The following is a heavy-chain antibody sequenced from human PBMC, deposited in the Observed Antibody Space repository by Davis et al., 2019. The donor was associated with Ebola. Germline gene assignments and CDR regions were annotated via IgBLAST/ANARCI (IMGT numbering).Heavy chain of an antibody. CDR2: IYPGDSDT. D-gene: IGHD4-17*01. CDR1: GYSFTSYW. CDR3: ARRSNYGDYSLDY. J-gene: IGHJ4*02. Sequence: GESLKISCQGSGYSFTSYWIGWVRQMPGKGLEWMGIIYPGDSDTRYSPSFQGQVTISADKSITTAYLQWTSLKASDTAIYYCARRSNYGDYSLDYWGQGTLVTVSS. V-gene: IGHV5-51*01.